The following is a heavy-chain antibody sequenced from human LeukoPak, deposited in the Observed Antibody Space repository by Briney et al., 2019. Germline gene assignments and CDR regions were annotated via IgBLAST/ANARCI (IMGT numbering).Heavy chain of an antibody. CDR2: IYYSESP. Sequence: SETLSLTCTVSGGSISSYYWSWIRQPPGKGLEWIGYIYYSESPNYNPSLKSRVTISVDTSRNQFSLKLISVTAADTAVYYCARAVSGYSYGFGYWGQGTLVTVSS. CDR3: ARAVSGYSYGFGY. D-gene: IGHD5-18*01. CDR1: GGSISSYY. V-gene: IGHV4-59*01. J-gene: IGHJ4*02.